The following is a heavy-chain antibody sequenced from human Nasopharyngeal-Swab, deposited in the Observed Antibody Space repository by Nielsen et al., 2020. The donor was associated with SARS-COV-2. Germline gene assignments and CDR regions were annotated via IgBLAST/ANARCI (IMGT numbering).Heavy chain of an antibody. V-gene: IGHV4-39*01. D-gene: IGHD6-6*01. Sequence: SETLSLTCTVSGGSVSSGSYYWSWIRQPPGKGLEWIGSIYYSGSTYYNPSLKSRVTISVDTSKNQFSLKLSSVTAADTAVYYCARRGGYSSSLVNWFDPWGQGTLVTVSS. CDR3: ARRGGYSSSLVNWFDP. CDR2: IYYSGST. CDR1: GGSVSSGSYY. J-gene: IGHJ5*02.